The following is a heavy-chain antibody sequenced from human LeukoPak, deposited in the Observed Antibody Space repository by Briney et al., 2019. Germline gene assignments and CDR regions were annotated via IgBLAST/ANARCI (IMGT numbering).Heavy chain of an antibody. Sequence: GASVKVSCKASGYTFTSYGISWVRQAPGQGLEWLGTINPSGTSTTYAQNFQGRVTMTRDTSTSTVYMDLSSLRSEGTAVYFCARQGINRDFDYWGQGTLVTVSS. V-gene: IGHV1-46*01. D-gene: IGHD2-15*01. CDR2: INPSGTST. CDR1: GYTFTSYG. CDR3: ARQGINRDFDY. J-gene: IGHJ4*02.